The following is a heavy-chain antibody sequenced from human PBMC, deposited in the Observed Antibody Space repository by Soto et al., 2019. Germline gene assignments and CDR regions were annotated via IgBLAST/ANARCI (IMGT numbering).Heavy chain of an antibody. Sequence: QVQLQQWGAGLLKPSETLSLTCAVYGGSFSGYYWSWIRQPPGKGLEWIGEINHSGSTNYNPSLKSRVTISVDTSKNQFSLKLSSVTAADTAVYYCARGTTVTYYYYYYGMDVWGQGTTVTVSS. J-gene: IGHJ6*02. V-gene: IGHV4-34*01. D-gene: IGHD4-17*01. CDR1: GGSFSGYY. CDR2: INHSGST. CDR3: ARGTTVTYYYYYYGMDV.